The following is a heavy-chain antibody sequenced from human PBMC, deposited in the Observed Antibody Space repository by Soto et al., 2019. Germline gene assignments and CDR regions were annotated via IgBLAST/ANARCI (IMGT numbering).Heavy chain of an antibody. D-gene: IGHD1-1*01. V-gene: IGHV1-2*04. J-gene: IGHJ5*02. Sequence: QVQLVQSGAEVKKPGASVKVSCRASGYTFTGYYMHWGRQAPGQGLEWMGWINPNSGGTNYAQKFQGWVTMTRDTSISTAYMELSRLRSDDTAVYYCARAPFLQSCFDPWGQGTLVTVSS. CDR2: INPNSGGT. CDR3: ARAPFLQSCFDP. CDR1: GYTFTGYY.